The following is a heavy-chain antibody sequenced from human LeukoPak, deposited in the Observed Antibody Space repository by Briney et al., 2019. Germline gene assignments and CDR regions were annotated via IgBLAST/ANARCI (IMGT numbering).Heavy chain of an antibody. CDR3: ARLAYYDSIGPGMNVFDI. Sequence: GGSLRLSCAASGFTFGSYGMHWVRQAPGKGLEWVALIWFDGSNKYYTDSVKGRFTISRDNSKNTLYLQMNSLRAEDTALYYGARLAYYDSIGPGMNVFDIWGQGKRVTV. J-gene: IGHJ3*02. CDR1: GFTFGSYG. V-gene: IGHV3-33*01. CDR2: IWFDGSNK. D-gene: IGHD3-22*01.